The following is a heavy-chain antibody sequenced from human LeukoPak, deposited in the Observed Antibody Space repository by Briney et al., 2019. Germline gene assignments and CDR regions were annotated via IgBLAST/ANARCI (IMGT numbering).Heavy chain of an antibody. CDR1: GGSISSYY. CDR2: IYYSGCT. D-gene: IGHD1-26*01. V-gene: IGHV4-59*01. CDR3: ARDTSGSYEKRAFDI. Sequence: SETLSLTCTVSGGSISSYYWSWIRQPPGKGLEWIGYIYYSGCTNYNPSLKSRVTISVDTSKNQFSLKLSSVTAAHTAVYYCARDTSGSYEKRAFDIWGQGTMVTVSS. J-gene: IGHJ3*02.